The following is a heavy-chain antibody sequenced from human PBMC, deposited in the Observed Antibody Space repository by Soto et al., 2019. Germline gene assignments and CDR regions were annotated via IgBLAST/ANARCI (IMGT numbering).Heavy chain of an antibody. CDR1: EFTFSTYS. D-gene: IGHD3-22*01. Sequence: GGSLRLSCVASEFTFSTYSMNWVRQAPGKGLEWVSSISSSDTYIYYADSVKGRFTISRDNAKNSLYLQMNSLRAEDTVLYYCAKDIGYDSSGMNYFDYWGQGTLVTVSS. J-gene: IGHJ4*02. CDR3: AKDIGYDSSGMNYFDY. V-gene: IGHV3-21*04. CDR2: ISSSDTYI.